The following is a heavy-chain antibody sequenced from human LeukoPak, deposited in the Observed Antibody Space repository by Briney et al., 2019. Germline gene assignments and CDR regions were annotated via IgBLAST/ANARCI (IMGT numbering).Heavy chain of an antibody. V-gene: IGHV1-18*01. Sequence: ASVKVSCKASGYTFTSYGISWVRQAPGQGLEWMGWISAYNGNTNYAQKLQGRVTMTRNTSISTAYMELSSLRSEDTAVYYCARGGTKEDYYYYYGMDVWGQGTTVTVSS. D-gene: IGHD2-8*01. CDR2: ISAYNGNT. CDR1: GYTFTSYG. CDR3: ARGGTKEDYYYYYGMDV. J-gene: IGHJ6*02.